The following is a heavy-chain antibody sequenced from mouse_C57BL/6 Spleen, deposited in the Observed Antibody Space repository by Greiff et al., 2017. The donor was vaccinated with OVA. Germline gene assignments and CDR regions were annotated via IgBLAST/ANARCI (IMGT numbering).Heavy chain of an antibody. CDR2: IRSKSSNYAT. D-gene: IGHD2-3*01. Sequence: EVKLVESGGGLVQPKGSLKLSCAASGFTFNTYAMHWVRQAPGTGLEWVARIRSKSSNYATYYADSVKDRFTISRDDSQSMLYLQMNNLKTEDTAMYYCVREGWLLPTAWFAYWGKGTLVTVSA. CDR3: VREGWLLPTAWFAY. CDR1: GFTFNTYA. V-gene: IGHV10-3*01. J-gene: IGHJ3*01.